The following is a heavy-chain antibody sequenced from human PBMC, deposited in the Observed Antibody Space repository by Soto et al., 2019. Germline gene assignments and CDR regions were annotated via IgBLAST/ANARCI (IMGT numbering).Heavy chain of an antibody. CDR2: IDPSDSYT. D-gene: IGHD2-2*01. CDR3: ARRIVVVPAASPYYYGMDV. Sequence: GESLKISCKGSGYSFTSYGISWVRQMPGKGLEWVGRIDPSDSYTNYSPSFQGHVTISADKSISTAYLQWSSLKASDTAMYYCARRIVVVPAASPYYYGMDVWGQGTTVTVSS. CDR1: GYSFTSYG. V-gene: IGHV5-10-1*01. J-gene: IGHJ6*02.